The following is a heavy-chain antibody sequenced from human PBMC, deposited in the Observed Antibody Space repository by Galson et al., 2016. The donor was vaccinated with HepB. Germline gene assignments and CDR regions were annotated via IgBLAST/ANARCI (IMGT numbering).Heavy chain of an antibody. CDR2: INAGNGNT. V-gene: IGHV1-3*01. D-gene: IGHD5-18*01. CDR3: ARGYSDGPFDY. Sequence: SVKVSCKASGYTFTIYAMHWVRQAPGQRLEWMGWINAGNGNTKYPQKFQGRVTITRNTSASTAFMELSSLRYEDTAVYYCARGYSDGPFDYWGQGSLVSVSS. J-gene: IGHJ4*02. CDR1: GYTFTIYA.